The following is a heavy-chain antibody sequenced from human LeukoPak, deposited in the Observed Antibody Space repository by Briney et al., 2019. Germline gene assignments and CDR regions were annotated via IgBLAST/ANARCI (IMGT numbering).Heavy chain of an antibody. D-gene: IGHD3-22*01. J-gene: IGHJ6*02. V-gene: IGHV1-2*02. Sequence: ASVKVSCKASGYTFTGYYMHWVRQAPGQGLEWVGWINPNRGGTNYAQKFQGRVTMTRDTSISTAYMELSRLRSDDTAVYYCARVRAAYDSSGYYYYYYYGMDVWGQGTTVTVSS. CDR1: GYTFTGYY. CDR2: INPNRGGT. CDR3: ARVRAAYDSSGYYYYYYYGMDV.